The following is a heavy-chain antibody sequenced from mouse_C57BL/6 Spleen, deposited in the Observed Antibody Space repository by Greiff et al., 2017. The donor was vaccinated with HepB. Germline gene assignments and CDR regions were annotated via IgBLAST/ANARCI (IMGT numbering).Heavy chain of an antibody. D-gene: IGHD1-1*01. CDR3: ARMSYVDYAVDY. J-gene: IGHJ4*01. Sequence: VQLQQPGAELVRPGSSVKLSCKASGYTFTSYWMHWVKQRPIQGLEWIGNIDPSDSETHYNQKFKDKATLTVDKSSSTAYMQLSSLTSEDSAVYYCARMSYVDYAVDYWGQGTSVTVSS. CDR1: GYTFTSYW. V-gene: IGHV1-52*01. CDR2: IDPSDSET.